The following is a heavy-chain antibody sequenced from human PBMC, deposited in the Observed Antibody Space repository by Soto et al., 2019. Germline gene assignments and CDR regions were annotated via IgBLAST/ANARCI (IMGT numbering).Heavy chain of an antibody. J-gene: IGHJ3*02. CDR1: GYTFTSYD. D-gene: IGHD3-22*01. V-gene: IGHV1-8*01. CDR2: MNPNSGNT. Sequence: ASVKVSCKASGYTFTSYDINWVRQATGQGLEWMGWMNPNSGNTGYAQKFQGRVTMTRNTSISTAYMELSSLRSEDTAVYYCARGGTVTGKYYYDPYALDIWGQGTMVTVSS. CDR3: ARGGTVTGKYYYDPYALDI.